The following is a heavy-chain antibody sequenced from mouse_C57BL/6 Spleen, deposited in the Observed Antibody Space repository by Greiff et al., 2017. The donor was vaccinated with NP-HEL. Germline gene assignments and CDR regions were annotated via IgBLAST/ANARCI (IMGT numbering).Heavy chain of an antibody. D-gene: IGHD6-1*01. V-gene: IGHV1-26*01. CDR1: GYTFTDYY. J-gene: IGHJ1*03. CDR3: ARWEDTTTGYFDV. CDR2: INPNNGGT. Sequence: EVQLQQSGPELVKPGASVKISCKASGYTFTDYYMNWVKQSHGKSLEWIGDINPNNGGTSYNQKFKGKATLTVDKSSSTAYMELRSLTSEDSAVYYCARWEDTTTGYFDVWGTVTTVTVSS.